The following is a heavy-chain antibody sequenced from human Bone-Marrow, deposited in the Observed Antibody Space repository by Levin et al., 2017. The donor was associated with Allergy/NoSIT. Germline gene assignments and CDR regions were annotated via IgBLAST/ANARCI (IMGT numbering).Heavy chain of an antibody. Sequence: PGGSLRLSCTASGFTFDDYAMEWVRQVPGKGLEWVSSINWNGGTRAYADSVQGRFTISRDNAKNALYLHMSSLRLEDTAFYYCAKDMGSSGRHELNSWGQGALVTVSS. CDR1: GFTFDDYA. CDR2: INWNGGTR. D-gene: IGHD3-10*01. V-gene: IGHV3-9*01. CDR3: AKDMGSSGRHELNS. J-gene: IGHJ4*02.